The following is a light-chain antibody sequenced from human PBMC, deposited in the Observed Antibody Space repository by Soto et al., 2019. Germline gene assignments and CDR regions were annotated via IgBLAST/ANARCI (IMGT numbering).Light chain of an antibody. CDR1: PSVSSDS. V-gene: IGKV3-20*01. J-gene: IGKJ1*01. CDR3: QQYGSAPRT. Sequence: EIVLTQSPGTLSLYPGERAILSCRCSPSVSSDSLAWYRQKPGQAHRLLVYDASNRATGIPDRFNGSGSGTDFTLTISRLEPEDFAVYYWQQYGSAPRTFGQGTKVEIK. CDR2: DAS.